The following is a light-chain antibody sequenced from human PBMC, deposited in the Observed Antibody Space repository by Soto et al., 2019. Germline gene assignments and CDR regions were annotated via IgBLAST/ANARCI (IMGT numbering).Light chain of an antibody. Sequence: DIQMTQSPSTLSASVGDRVTITCRASQNLDDWLAWYQQKPGKAPKLLIYKASGLESGVPSRFSGSGSGTEFTLTISGLQPDDFATYYCQQFNSHSWKFGQGTKVEIK. J-gene: IGKJ1*01. CDR1: QNLDDW. V-gene: IGKV1-5*03. CDR2: KAS. CDR3: QQFNSHSWK.